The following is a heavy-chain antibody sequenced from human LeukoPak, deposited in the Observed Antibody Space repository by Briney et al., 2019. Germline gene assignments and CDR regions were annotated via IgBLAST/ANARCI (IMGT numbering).Heavy chain of an antibody. J-gene: IGHJ6*04. V-gene: IGHV6-1*01. D-gene: IGHD5-12*01. CDR1: GDGVSSNSAA. CDR3: ARDYRSGYDTYYYYCGMDV. CDR2: TYYRSKWYN. Sequence: SQTLSLTCALSGDGVSSNSAAWNSIRQSPSRGLEWLGRTYYRSKWYNDYAVSVKSRITINPDTSKNQFSLQLNSVTPEDTAVYYCARDYRSGYDTYYYYCGMDVWGKGTTVTVSS.